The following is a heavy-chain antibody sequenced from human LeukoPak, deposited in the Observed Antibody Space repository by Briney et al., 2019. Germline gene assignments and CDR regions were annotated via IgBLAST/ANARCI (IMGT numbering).Heavy chain of an antibody. D-gene: IGHD5-18*01. V-gene: IGHV3-30*01. Sequence: GRSLRLSCAASGFTFSSYAMLWVRQAPGKGLEWVAVISYDGSNKYYADSVKGRFTISRDNSKNTLYLQMNSLRAEDTAVYYCARVGYSYDFSYYYYMDVWGKGTTVTVSS. J-gene: IGHJ6*03. CDR3: ARVGYSYDFSYYYYMDV. CDR2: ISYDGSNK. CDR1: GFTFSSYA.